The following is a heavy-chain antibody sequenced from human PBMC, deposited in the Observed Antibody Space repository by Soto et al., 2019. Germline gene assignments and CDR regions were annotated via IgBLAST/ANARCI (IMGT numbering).Heavy chain of an antibody. CDR2: ISGSGGST. Sequence: EVQLLESGGGLVQPGWSLRLSCAASGFTFSSYAMSWVRQAPGKGLEWVSAISGSGGSTYYADSVKGRFTISRDNSKNTLYLQMNSLRAEDTAVYYCAKDLFGGYYDSSGYSPVAFDIWGQGTMVTVSS. CDR1: GFTFSSYA. J-gene: IGHJ3*02. CDR3: AKDLFGGYYDSSGYSPVAFDI. D-gene: IGHD3-22*01. V-gene: IGHV3-23*01.